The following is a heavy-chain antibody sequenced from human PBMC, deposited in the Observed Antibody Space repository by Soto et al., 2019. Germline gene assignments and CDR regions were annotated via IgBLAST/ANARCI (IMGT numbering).Heavy chain of an antibody. CDR3: AREDCSGGSCYYGY. V-gene: IGHV3-13*01. J-gene: IGHJ4*02. D-gene: IGHD2-15*01. CDR2: IGTAGDT. CDR1: GFTFSSYD. Sequence: GGSLRLSCAASGFTFSSYDMHWVRQATGKGLEWVSAIGTAGDTYYPGSVKGRFTISRENAKNSLYLQMNSLRAEDTAVYYCAREDCSGGSCYYGYWGQGTLVTVSS.